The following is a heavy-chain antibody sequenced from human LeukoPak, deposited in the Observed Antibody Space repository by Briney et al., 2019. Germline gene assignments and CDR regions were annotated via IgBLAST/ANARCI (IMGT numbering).Heavy chain of an antibody. Sequence: ASVKVSCKASGGTFSSYAISWVRQAPGQGLEWMGGIIPIFGTANYAQKFQGRVTITADKSTSTAYMELSRLRSDDTAVYYCAICTATNPFRLDAFDIWGQGTMVTVSS. J-gene: IGHJ3*02. CDR1: GGTFSSYA. CDR2: IIPIFGTA. CDR3: AICTATNPFRLDAFDI. D-gene: IGHD5-12*01. V-gene: IGHV1-69*06.